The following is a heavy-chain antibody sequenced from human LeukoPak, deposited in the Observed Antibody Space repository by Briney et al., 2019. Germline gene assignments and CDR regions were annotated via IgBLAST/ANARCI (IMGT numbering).Heavy chain of an antibody. CDR3: ASPAVWGELSLRY. CDR1: GFTVSSNY. D-gene: IGHD3-16*02. V-gene: IGHV3-53*01. CDR2: IYSGVST. J-gene: IGHJ4*02. Sequence: GGSLRLSCAASGFTVSSNYMIWVRQAPGKGLEWVSVIYSGVSTYYADSVRGRFTISRDNSKNTVYLQMNSLRAEDTAVYYCASPAVWGELSLRYWGQGTLVTVSS.